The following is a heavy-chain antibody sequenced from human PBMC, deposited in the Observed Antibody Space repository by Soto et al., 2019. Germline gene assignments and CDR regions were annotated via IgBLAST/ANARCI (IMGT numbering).Heavy chain of an antibody. J-gene: IGHJ5*02. CDR1: GFTFTTYG. D-gene: IGHD3-10*01. Sequence: ASVKVSCKASGFTFTTYGITWVRQAPGQGLEWMGWISAYNGDTNYAQKFQGRVTMTTDTSTSTAYMELRSLRSDDTAVYYCARDSSYYGSGTYTVDPWGQGTLVTVS. V-gene: IGHV1-18*04. CDR3: ARDSSYYGSGTYTVDP. CDR2: ISAYNGDT.